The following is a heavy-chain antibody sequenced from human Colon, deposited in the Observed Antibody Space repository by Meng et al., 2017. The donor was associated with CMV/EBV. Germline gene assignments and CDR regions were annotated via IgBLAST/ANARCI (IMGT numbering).Heavy chain of an antibody. CDR3: ARVVVIPADYYTMDV. V-gene: IGHV1-18*01. CDR2: ISPYNGNT. D-gene: IGHD2-2*01. CDR1: GYTFTTYT. Sequence: ASVKVSCKASGYTFTTYTMAWVRQAPGQGLEWMGLISPYNGNTKYAQRLQDRVTMTTDTSTRTAYMELRSLRSDDTAVDYCARVVVIPADYYTMDVWGQGTTVTVSS. J-gene: IGHJ6*02.